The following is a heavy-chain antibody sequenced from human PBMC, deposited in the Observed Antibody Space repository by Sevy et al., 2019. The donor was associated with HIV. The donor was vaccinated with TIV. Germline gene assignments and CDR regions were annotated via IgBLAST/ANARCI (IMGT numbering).Heavy chain of an antibody. J-gene: IGHJ3*02. V-gene: IGHV3-48*02. D-gene: IGHD4-17*01. CDR3: ARVDWTTVTTGGAFDI. CDR2: ISRSSSTI. Sequence: GGSLRLSCGASGFTFSSYSMNWVRHAPGKGLEWLSYISRSSSTIYYADSVKGRFTISRDNAKNSLSLQMNSLRDEDTAVYYCARVDWTTVTTGGAFDIWGQGTMVTVSS. CDR1: GFTFSSYS.